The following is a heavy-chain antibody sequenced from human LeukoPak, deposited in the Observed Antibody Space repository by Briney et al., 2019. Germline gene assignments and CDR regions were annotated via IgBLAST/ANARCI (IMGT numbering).Heavy chain of an antibody. CDR3: ARHGRKFCSSTSCSHYFDY. J-gene: IGHJ4*02. D-gene: IGHD2-2*01. Sequence: PSETLSLTSTVSGGSISSYYWSWIRQPPGKGLEWIGYISHSGSTNYNPSLKGRVTISVDTSKNQFSLQLSSVTAADTAVYYCARHGRKFCSSTSCSHYFDYWGQGTLVAVSS. CDR2: ISHSGST. V-gene: IGHV4-59*08. CDR1: GGSISSYY.